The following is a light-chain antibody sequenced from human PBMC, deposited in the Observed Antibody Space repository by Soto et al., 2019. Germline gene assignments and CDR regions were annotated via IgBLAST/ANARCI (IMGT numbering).Light chain of an antibody. CDR3: AAWDDSLNGRV. CDR2: ADD. Sequence: QSVLTQPPSASGTPGQRVTISCSGSNSDIGDNTVNWYQQLPRTAPKLLIFADDQRPPGVPARLSAGKTCTSASLAISWLQSEDEADYYYAAWDDSLNGRVFGGGTKLTVL. J-gene: IGLJ3*02. V-gene: IGLV1-44*01. CDR1: NSDIGDNT.